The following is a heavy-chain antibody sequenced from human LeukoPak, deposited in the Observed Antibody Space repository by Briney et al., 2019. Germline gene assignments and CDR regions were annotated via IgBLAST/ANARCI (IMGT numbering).Heavy chain of an antibody. V-gene: IGHV2-5*02. J-gene: IGHJ4*02. CDR2: IYWDGDE. CDR3: AYTDFSNAAFDY. Sequence: SGPTLLKPTETLTLTCMLSGVSPTTNGLSVGWIRQPPGKALEWLALIYWDGDERYSPSLRSRLTVTKDTAKNQVVLRMTNMDPVDTGTYFCAYTDFSNAAFDYWGPGNLVTVSS. CDR1: GVSPTTNGLS. D-gene: IGHD3-3*01.